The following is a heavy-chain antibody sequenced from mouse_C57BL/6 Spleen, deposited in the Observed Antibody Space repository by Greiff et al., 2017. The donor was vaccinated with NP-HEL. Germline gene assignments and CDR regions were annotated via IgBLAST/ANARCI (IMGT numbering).Heavy chain of an antibody. V-gene: IGHV1-15*01. CDR3: VWDYFDY. J-gene: IGHJ2*01. D-gene: IGHD2-10*02. CDR1: GYTFTDYE. CDR2: IDPETGGT. Sequence: VKLMESGAELVRPGASVTLSCKASGYTFTDYEMHWVKQTPVHGLEWIGAIDPETGGTAYNQKFKGKAILTADKSSSTAYMELRSLTSEDSAVYFCVWDYFDYWGQGTTLTVSS.